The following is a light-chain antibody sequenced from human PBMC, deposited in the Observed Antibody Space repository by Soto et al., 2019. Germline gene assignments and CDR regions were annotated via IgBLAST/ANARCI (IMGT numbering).Light chain of an antibody. J-gene: IGKJ5*01. CDR3: QQYGSSPLIT. CDR2: GAS. Sequence: IVLTQSPGTLSLSPGERATLSCRASQSVSNNYLAWYQQKPGQAPRLLIYGASNRATGIPDRFSGSGSGTDFTLTISRLEPEDFAVYYCQQYGSSPLITFGQGTRLEIK. CDR1: QSVSNNY. V-gene: IGKV3-20*01.